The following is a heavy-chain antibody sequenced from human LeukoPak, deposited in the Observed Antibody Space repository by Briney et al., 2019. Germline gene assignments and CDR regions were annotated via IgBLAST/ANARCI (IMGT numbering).Heavy chain of an antibody. Sequence: GGSLRLSCAASGFTFSSYGIHWVRQAPGKGLEWVAFIRYDGSNKYYADSVKGRFTISRDNSKNTLYLQMNSLRAEDTAVYYCAAKSSGWSTAVAFDIWGQGTMVTVSS. D-gene: IGHD6-19*01. CDR1: GFTFSSYG. CDR3: AAKSSGWSTAVAFDI. J-gene: IGHJ3*02. CDR2: IRYDGSNK. V-gene: IGHV3-30*02.